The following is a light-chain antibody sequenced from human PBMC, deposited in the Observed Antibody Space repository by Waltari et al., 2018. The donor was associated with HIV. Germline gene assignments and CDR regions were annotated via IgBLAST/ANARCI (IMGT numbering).Light chain of an antibody. V-gene: IGKV3-15*01. J-gene: IGKJ1*01. Sequence: EIVMTQSPATLSVSPGKRATLSCRASQSISSNLAWYQQKPGQPPRLLIYGASTRATGIPARFSGSGSGTEFALTISSLQSEDFAVFYCQQYNNWPRTFGQGTTVEIK. CDR2: GAS. CDR1: QSISSN. CDR3: QQYNNWPRT.